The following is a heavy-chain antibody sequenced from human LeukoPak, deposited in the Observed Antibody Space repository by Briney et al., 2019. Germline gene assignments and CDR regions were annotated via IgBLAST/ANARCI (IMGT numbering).Heavy chain of an antibody. V-gene: IGHV4-39*01. CDR2: IYNSGST. CDR1: GDSVSSSSDY. D-gene: IGHD2-8*01. CDR3: ARLRRFCTNGVCLPGSRGWFDP. Sequence: SETLSLTCTVSGDSVSSSSDYWGWIRQPPGKGLEWIGSIYNSGSTYYNSSLKSRVTISVDTSENQFSLKLRSVTAADTAVYYCARLRRFCTNGVCLPGSRGWFDPCGQGTLVTVSS. J-gene: IGHJ5*02.